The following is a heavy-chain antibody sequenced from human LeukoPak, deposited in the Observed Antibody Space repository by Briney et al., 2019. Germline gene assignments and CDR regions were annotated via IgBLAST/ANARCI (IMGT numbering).Heavy chain of an antibody. V-gene: IGHV3-11*01. Sequence: GGSLRLSCAASGFTFNDYYMSWIRQAPGKGLEWLSYINISGTNTHYADSVKGRFTISRDNAKKSLYLEINNLRAEDTAVYCCATDGAGFDTWGQGVLVTVSS. CDR3: ATDGAGFDT. CDR1: GFTFNDYY. CDR2: INISGTNT. J-gene: IGHJ5*02.